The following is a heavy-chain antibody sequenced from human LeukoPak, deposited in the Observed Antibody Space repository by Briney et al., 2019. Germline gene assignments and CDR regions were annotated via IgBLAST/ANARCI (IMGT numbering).Heavy chain of an antibody. D-gene: IGHD3-22*01. CDR2: VFQSGNT. CDR3: ARERYYYDSSGYYGYFDY. CDR1: GGSISNYY. V-gene: IGHV4-59*01. Sequence: SETLSLTCTVSGGSISNYYWSWIRQPPGKGLEWIGYVFQSGNTNYNPSLKSRVTISVDTSKNHFSLNLSSVSAADTAVYYCARERYYYDSSGYYGYFDYWGQGTLVTVSS. J-gene: IGHJ4*02.